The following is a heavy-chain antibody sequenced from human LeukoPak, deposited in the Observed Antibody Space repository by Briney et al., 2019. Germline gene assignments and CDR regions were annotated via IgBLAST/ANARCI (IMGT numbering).Heavy chain of an antibody. J-gene: IGHJ6*02. CDR1: GYSFTSYW. CDR3: ARRERASGSSYDSLDV. D-gene: IGHD3-10*01. CDR2: IYPGDSDT. Sequence: GESLKISCKGSGYSFTSYWIGWVRQMPGKGLEWMGIIYPGDSDTRYSPSFQGQVTISADKSISTAYLQWSSLKASDTAMYYCARRERASGSSYDSLDVWGQGTTVTVSS. V-gene: IGHV5-51*01.